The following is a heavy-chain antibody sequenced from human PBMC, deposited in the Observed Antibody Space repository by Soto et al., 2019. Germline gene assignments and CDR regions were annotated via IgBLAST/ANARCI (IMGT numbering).Heavy chain of an antibody. CDR3: GVAAQLYYFDY. Sequence: QVQLVQSGAEVKKPGASVKVSCKASGYTFTSYGISWVRQAPGQGLEWMGWISAFNGNTNDAQKFQGRVTMTPDTCTSTAYMELRSLRSDDTAVYYCGVAAQLYYFDYWGQGTLVTVSS. CDR1: GYTFTSYG. V-gene: IGHV1-18*01. D-gene: IGHD2-15*01. CDR2: ISAFNGNT. J-gene: IGHJ4*02.